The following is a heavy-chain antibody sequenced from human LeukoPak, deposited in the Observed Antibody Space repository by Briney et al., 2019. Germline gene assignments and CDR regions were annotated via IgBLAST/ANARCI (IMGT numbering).Heavy chain of an antibody. CDR1: GGSISSGGYY. V-gene: IGHV3-53*01. Sequence: ETLSLTCTVSGGSISSGGYYWSWVRQAPGKGLEWVSVIYSGGSTYYADSVKGRFTISRDNSKNTLYLQMNSLRAEDTAVYYCAKGSGSYKGIDYWGQGILVTVSS. J-gene: IGHJ4*02. D-gene: IGHD3-10*01. CDR2: IYSGGST. CDR3: AKGSGSYKGIDY.